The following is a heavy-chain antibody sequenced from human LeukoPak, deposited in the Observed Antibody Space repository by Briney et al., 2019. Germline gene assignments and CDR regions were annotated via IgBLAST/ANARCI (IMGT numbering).Heavy chain of an antibody. CDR1: GFTLSSYA. V-gene: IGHV3-23*01. Sequence: GGSLRLSCAASGFTLSSYAMNWVRQAPGKGLEWVSSISGSGGNTYYADSVKGRFTISRDNSKNTLYLQMNRLRAEDTAVYYCAPKVVGSTPFDYWGQGTLVTVSS. CDR3: APKVVGSTPFDY. J-gene: IGHJ4*02. D-gene: IGHD2-15*01. CDR2: ISGSGGNT.